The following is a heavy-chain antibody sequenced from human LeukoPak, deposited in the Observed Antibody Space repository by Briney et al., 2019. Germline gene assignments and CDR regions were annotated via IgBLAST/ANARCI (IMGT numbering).Heavy chain of an antibody. V-gene: IGHV1-69*05. D-gene: IGHD1-14*01. CDR3: ARDSGYYFDY. CDR1: GGTFRSYA. J-gene: IGHJ4*02. CDR2: IIPIFGTA. Sequence: SVKVSCKASGGTFRSYAISWVRQAPGQGLEWMGRIIPIFGTANYAQKFQGRVTITTDESTSTAYMELSSLRSEDTAVYYCARDSGYYFDYWGQGTLVTVSS.